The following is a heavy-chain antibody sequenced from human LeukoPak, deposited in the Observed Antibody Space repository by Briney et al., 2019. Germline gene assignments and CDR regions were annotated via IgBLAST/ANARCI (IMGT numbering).Heavy chain of an antibody. D-gene: IGHD3-3*01. J-gene: IGHJ4*02. CDR3: ARVGVAMKI. CDR1: GGSFSGYY. CDR2: INHSGST. Sequence: SETLSLTCAAYGGSFSGYYWSWIRQPPGKGLEWIGEINHSGSTNYNPSLKSRVTISVDTSKNRFSLKLSSVTAADTAVYYCARVGVAMKIWGQGTLVTVSS. V-gene: IGHV4-34*01.